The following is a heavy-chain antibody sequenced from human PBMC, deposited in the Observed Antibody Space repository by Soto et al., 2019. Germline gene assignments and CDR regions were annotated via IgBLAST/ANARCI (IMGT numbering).Heavy chain of an antibody. CDR1: GYTFTSYG. D-gene: IGHD6-19*01. CDR2: ISAYNGNT. V-gene: IGHV1-18*04. Sequence: ASVKVSCKASGYTFTSYGISWVRQAPGQGLEWMGWISAYNGNTNYAQKLQGRVTMTTDTSTSTAYMELRSLRSDDTAVYYCAKDHESREIAVAGPQGFDYWGQGTLVTVSS. J-gene: IGHJ4*02. CDR3: AKDHESREIAVAGPQGFDY.